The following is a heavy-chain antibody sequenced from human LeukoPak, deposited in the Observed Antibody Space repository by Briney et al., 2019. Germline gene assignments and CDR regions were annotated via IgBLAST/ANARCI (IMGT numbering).Heavy chain of an antibody. CDR1: GGSISSYY. Sequence: SETLSLTCTVSGGSISSYYWSWIRQPPGKGLEWIGYIYYSGSTHYNPSLKSRVTISVDTSKNQFSLKLSSVTAADTAVYYCARVRGIAVAVGYYFDYWGQGTLVTVSS. J-gene: IGHJ4*02. CDR2: IYYSGST. V-gene: IGHV4-59*12. CDR3: ARVRGIAVAVGYYFDY. D-gene: IGHD6-19*01.